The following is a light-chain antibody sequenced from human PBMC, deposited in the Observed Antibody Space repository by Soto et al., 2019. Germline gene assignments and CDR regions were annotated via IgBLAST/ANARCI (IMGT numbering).Light chain of an antibody. Sequence: PGERATLSCRASQSVSSYLAWYQQKPGQAPRLLIYDASNRATGIPARFSGSGSGTDFTLTISSLGPEDFAVYYCQQRSSWPVTFGGGTKV. V-gene: IGKV3-11*01. CDR2: DAS. J-gene: IGKJ4*01. CDR1: QSVSSY. CDR3: QQRSSWPVT.